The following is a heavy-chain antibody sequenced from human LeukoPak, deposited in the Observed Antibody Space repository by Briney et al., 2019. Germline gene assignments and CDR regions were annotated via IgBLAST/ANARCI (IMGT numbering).Heavy chain of an antibody. CDR2: IIPIFGTA. D-gene: IGHD3-22*01. V-gene: IGHV1-69*13. CDR3: ARRNYYDSSGYQIYYYYYYGMDV. J-gene: IGHJ6*02. Sequence: SVKVSCKASGGTFSSYAISWVRQAPGQGLEWMGGIIPIFGTANYAQKFQGRVTITADESTSTAYMELSSLRSEDTAVYYCARRNYYDSSGYQIYYYYYYGMDVWGQGTTVTVSS. CDR1: GGTFSSYA.